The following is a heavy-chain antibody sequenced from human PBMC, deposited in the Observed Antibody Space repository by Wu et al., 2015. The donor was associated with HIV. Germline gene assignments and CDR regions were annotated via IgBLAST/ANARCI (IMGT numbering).Heavy chain of an antibody. D-gene: IGHD6-19*01. Sequence: QVHLVQFGAEVKKPGASVKVSCKVSGYFLSKISIHWMRQAPGKGLQWMGGFNPEDGETIYAQSFQGRVTMTTDTSTSTAYMELRSLRSDDTAVYYCARDLVRYSSGWYLKYYYYGMDVWGQGTTVTVSS. V-gene: IGHV1-24*01. CDR3: ARDLVRYSSGWYLKYYYYGMDV. J-gene: IGHJ6*02. CDR2: FNPEDGET. CDR1: GYFLSKIS.